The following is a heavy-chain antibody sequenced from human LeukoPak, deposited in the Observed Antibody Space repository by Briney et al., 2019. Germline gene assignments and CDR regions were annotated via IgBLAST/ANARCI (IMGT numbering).Heavy chain of an antibody. CDR2: INHSGST. Sequence: SETLSLTCAVYGGSFSGYYWSWIRQPPGKGLEWIGEINHSGSTNYNPSLKSRVTISVDTSENQFSLKLSSVTAADTAVYYCARGPAVVTAYNWFDPWGQGTLVTVSS. J-gene: IGHJ5*02. V-gene: IGHV4-34*01. CDR3: ARGPAVVTAYNWFDP. CDR1: GGSFSGYY. D-gene: IGHD2-21*02.